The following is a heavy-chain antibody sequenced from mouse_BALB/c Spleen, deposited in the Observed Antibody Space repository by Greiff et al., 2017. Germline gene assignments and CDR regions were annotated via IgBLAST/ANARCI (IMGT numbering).Heavy chain of an antibody. CDR1: GYSITSGYY. Sequence: EVKLQESGPGLVKPSQSLSLTCSVTGYSITSGYYWNWIRQFPGNKLEWMGYISYDGSNNYNPSLKNRISITRDTSKNQFFLKLNSVTTEDTATYYCARDQFITTVPYFDVWGAGTTVTVSS. V-gene: IGHV3-6*02. D-gene: IGHD1-1*01. CDR3: ARDQFITTVPYFDV. J-gene: IGHJ1*01. CDR2: ISYDGSN.